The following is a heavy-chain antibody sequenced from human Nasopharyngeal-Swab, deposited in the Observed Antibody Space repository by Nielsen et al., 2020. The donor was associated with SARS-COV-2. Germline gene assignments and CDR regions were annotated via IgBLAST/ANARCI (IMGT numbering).Heavy chain of an antibody. CDR1: GFTFDDYA. CDR3: GRDNYGMDV. V-gene: IGHV3-9*01. Sequence: SLKISCAASGFTFDDYAMHWVRQAPGKGLEWVSGISWNSGSIGYADSVKGRFTISRDNAKNSLYLQMNSLRAEDTAVYYCGRDNYGMDVWGQGTTVTVSS. CDR2: ISWNSGSI. J-gene: IGHJ6*02.